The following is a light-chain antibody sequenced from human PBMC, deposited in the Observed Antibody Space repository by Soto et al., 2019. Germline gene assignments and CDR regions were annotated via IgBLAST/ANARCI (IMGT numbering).Light chain of an antibody. CDR3: QQSYSTPTWT. Sequence: DIQMTQSPSSLSASVGDRVTITCRASQNIARYLNWYHQKPGKAPKLLIYAASSLQSGVPSRFRGSGSGTDFNLAISSLQPEDFATYYCQQSYSTPTWTFGQGTKVEIK. CDR2: AAS. V-gene: IGKV1-39*01. J-gene: IGKJ1*01. CDR1: QNIARY.